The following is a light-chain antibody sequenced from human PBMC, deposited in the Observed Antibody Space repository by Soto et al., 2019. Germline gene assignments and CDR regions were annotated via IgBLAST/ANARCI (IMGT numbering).Light chain of an antibody. Sequence: DIQMTQPPASVSASVGDRVTITCRASQDVGKWLAWYQQKPGKAPTLLIHGASSLQSGVPPRYSGSGYGTDFTLTISSLQPEYFATDYCQQANSFPITCGQGTRLEIK. J-gene: IGKJ5*01. V-gene: IGKV1-12*01. CDR3: QQANSFPIT. CDR2: GAS. CDR1: QDVGKW.